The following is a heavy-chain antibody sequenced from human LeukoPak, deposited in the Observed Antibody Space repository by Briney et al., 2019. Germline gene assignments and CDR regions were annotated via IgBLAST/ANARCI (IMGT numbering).Heavy chain of an antibody. V-gene: IGHV3-11*01. J-gene: IGHJ4*02. CDR2: ISSSGSTI. Sequence: PGGSLRLSCAASGFTVSSNYMSWIRQAPGKGLEWVSYISSSGSTIYYADSVKGRFTISRDNAKNSLYLQMNSLRAEDTALYYCAKEATVTTGSLDYWGQGTLVTVSS. CDR1: GFTVSSNY. D-gene: IGHD4-17*01. CDR3: AKEATVTTGSLDY.